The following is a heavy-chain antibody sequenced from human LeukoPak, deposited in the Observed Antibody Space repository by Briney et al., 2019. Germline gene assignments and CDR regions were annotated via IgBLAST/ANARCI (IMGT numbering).Heavy chain of an antibody. CDR3: ARLGGDYDILTGPADY. CDR1: GYTFTSYG. Sequence: ASVKLSCKASGYTFTSYGISWVRQAPGQGLEWMGWISAYNGNTNYAQKLQGRVTMTTDTSTSTAYMELKSLRSDDTAVYYCARLGGDYDILTGPADYWGQGTLVTVSS. J-gene: IGHJ4*02. D-gene: IGHD3-9*01. CDR2: ISAYNGNT. V-gene: IGHV1-18*01.